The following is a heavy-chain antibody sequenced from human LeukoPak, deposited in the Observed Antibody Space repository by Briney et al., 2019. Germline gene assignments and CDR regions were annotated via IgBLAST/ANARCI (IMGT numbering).Heavy chain of an antibody. CDR1: GASVYRDSSY. Sequence: SETLSLTCSVSGASVYRDSSYWTWIRQAPGKGLEWIGYVDYRGGTKYNASLKSRVTISLETSKNQFSLNLNSVIAADTAVYYCARVGAEDAFDIWGQGTMVTVSS. CDR2: VDYRGGT. V-gene: IGHV4-61*01. D-gene: IGHD1-26*01. CDR3: ARVGAEDAFDI. J-gene: IGHJ3*02.